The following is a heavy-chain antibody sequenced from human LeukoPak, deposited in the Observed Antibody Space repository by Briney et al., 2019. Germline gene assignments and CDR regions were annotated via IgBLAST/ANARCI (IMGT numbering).Heavy chain of an antibody. Sequence: GGSLRLSCAASGFTFSSYWMSWVRQAPGKGLEWVANIKQDGSEKYYVDSVKGRFTISRDNAKNSLYLQMNSLGAEDTAVYYCARSGFHDAFDIWGQGTMVTVSS. J-gene: IGHJ3*02. D-gene: IGHD7-27*01. V-gene: IGHV3-7*01. CDR2: IKQDGSEK. CDR3: ARSGFHDAFDI. CDR1: GFTFSSYW.